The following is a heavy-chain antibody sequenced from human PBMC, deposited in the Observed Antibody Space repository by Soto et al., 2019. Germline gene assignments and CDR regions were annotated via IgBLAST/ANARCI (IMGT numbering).Heavy chain of an antibody. CDR1: GCAIRTSSYN. Sequence: SETLSLTYTDSGCAIRTSSYNRRWIRHPPGKGLEWIGSIYYSGSTYSNPSLKSRVTISVDTSKNQFSLKLSSVTAADTAVYYCARRLYYDSSGFEGGGMDVWGQGTTVT. D-gene: IGHD3-22*01. V-gene: IGHV4-39*01. CDR3: ARRLYYDSSGFEGGGMDV. J-gene: IGHJ6*02. CDR2: IYYSGST.